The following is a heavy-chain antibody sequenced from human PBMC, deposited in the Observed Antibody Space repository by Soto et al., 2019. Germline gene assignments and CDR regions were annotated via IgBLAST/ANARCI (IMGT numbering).Heavy chain of an antibody. CDR1: GFTFGDYA. V-gene: IGHV3-49*04. CDR2: IRSKAYGGTT. D-gene: IGHD1-26*01. Sequence: SLRLSCTASGFTFGDYAMSWVRQAPGKGLEWVGFIRSKAYGGTTEYAASVKGRFTISRDDSKSIAYLQMNSLKTEDTAVYYCTRGSGSYWVYWGQGTLVTVSS. CDR3: TRGSGSYWVY. J-gene: IGHJ4*02.